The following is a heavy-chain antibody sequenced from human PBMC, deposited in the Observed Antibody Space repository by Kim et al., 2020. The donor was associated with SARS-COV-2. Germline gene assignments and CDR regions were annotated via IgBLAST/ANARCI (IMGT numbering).Heavy chain of an antibody. D-gene: IGHD3-10*01. Sequence: GGSLRLSCAASGFTFSSYGMHWVRQAPGKGLEWVAVIWYDGSNKYYADSVKGRFTISRDNSKNTLYLQMNSLRAEDTAVYYCAKGIEFGELLYVDYWGQGTLVTVSS. V-gene: IGHV3-33*06. CDR2: IWYDGSNK. J-gene: IGHJ4*02. CDR1: GFTFSSYG. CDR3: AKGIEFGELLYVDY.